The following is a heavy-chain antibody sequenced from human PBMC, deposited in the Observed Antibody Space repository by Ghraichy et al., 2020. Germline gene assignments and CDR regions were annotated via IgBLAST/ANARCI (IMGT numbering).Heavy chain of an antibody. CDR1: GFTFSSYG. V-gene: IGHV3-30*02. CDR3: AKGGALSGGMDV. D-gene: IGHD3-10*01. Sequence: GESLNISCAASGFTFSSYGMHWVRQAPGKGLEWVAFIRYDGSNKYYADSVKGRFTISRDNSKNTLYLQMNSLRAEDTAGYYCAKGGALSGGMDVWGQGTTVTVSS. J-gene: IGHJ6*02. CDR2: IRYDGSNK.